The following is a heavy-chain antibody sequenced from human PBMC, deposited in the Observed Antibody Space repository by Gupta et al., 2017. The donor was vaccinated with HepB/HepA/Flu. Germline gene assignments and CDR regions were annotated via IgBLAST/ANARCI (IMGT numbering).Heavy chain of an antibody. CDR3: ASTDSSRPHRAFDI. D-gene: IGHD3-22*01. Sequence: EVQLVESGGGLVKPGGSLRLSCAASGFTFSSYSMNWVRQAPGKGLEWVSSISSSSSYIYYADSVKGRFTISRDNAKNSLYLQMNSLRAEDTAVYYCASTDSSRPHRAFDIWGQGTMVTVSS. CDR2: ISSSSSYI. CDR1: GFTFSSYS. V-gene: IGHV3-21*01. J-gene: IGHJ3*02.